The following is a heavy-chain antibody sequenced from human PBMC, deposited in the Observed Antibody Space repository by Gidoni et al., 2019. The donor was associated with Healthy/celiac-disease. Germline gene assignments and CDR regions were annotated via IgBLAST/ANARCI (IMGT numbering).Heavy chain of an antibody. V-gene: IGHV3-21*01. CDR1: GFTFSSYS. CDR3: ARERGYYDSSGYCFDY. Sequence: EVQLVESGGGLVKPGGSLRLSCAASGFTFSSYSMNWVRQAPGKGLEWVSSISSSSSYIYYADSVKGRFTISRDNAKNSLYLQMNSLRAEDTAVYYCARERGYYDSSGYCFDYWGQGTLVTVSS. CDR2: ISSSSSYI. D-gene: IGHD3-22*01. J-gene: IGHJ4*02.